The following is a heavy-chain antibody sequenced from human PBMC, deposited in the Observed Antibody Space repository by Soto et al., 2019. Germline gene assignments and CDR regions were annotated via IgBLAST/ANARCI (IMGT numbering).Heavy chain of an antibody. V-gene: IGHV4-30-2*01. CDR2: IYHSGST. D-gene: IGHD3-3*01. J-gene: IGHJ5*02. CDR1: GGSISSGGYS. CDR3: ARGVTIFGVAALRGVKPNWFDP. Sequence: QLQLQESGSGLVKPSQTLSLTCAVSGGSISSGGYSWSWIRQPPGKGLEWIGYIYHSGSTYYNPSLKSRVTISVDRSKNQCSLKLSSVTAADTAVYYCARGVTIFGVAALRGVKPNWFDPWGQGTLVTVSS.